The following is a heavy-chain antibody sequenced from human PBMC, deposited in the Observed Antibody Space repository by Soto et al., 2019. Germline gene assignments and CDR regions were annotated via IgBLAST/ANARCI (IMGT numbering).Heavy chain of an antibody. V-gene: IGHV4-61*01. D-gene: IGHD3-22*01. Sequence: SETLSLTCIVSGGSVSSGSYCRSWIRQPPGKGLEGIGFIYYTGRTSYNPSLKSRVTISVDTSKNQFSLKLSSVTAADTAVYFCATMSSSGYPLDYWGRGTLVTVSS. CDR2: IYYTGRT. J-gene: IGHJ4*02. CDR3: ATMSSSGYPLDY. CDR1: GGSVSSGSYC.